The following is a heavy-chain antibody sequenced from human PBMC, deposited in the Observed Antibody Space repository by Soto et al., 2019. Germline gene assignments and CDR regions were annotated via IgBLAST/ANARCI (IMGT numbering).Heavy chain of an antibody. CDR3: AMVDVYVTPSPQDV. Sequence: QVQLVQSGAEVKNPGASVKVSCKTSGYIFTSYGIGWGRQAPGQGLEWMGWINTYNGKTNYAQNLQGRVTLTTDTSTSTAYMELRSLRSNDTAIYYCAMVDVYVTPSPQDVWGQGTTVTVSS. J-gene: IGHJ6*02. CDR1: GYIFTSYG. V-gene: IGHV1-18*01. D-gene: IGHD3-16*01. CDR2: INTYNGKT.